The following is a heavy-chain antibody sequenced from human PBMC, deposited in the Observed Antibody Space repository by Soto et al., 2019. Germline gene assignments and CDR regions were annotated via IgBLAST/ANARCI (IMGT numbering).Heavy chain of an antibody. J-gene: IGHJ4*02. Sequence: QMQLVQSGPEVKKPGTSVKVSCKASGLTFTSSAMQWVRQARGQRLEWIGWIVVGSGNTNNAQKFQERVTITRDMSKSTAYMELNSLRYEDTAVYYCAAEAYCGGDCSQWGQGTLVTVSS. CDR3: AAEAYCGGDCSQ. V-gene: IGHV1-58*02. CDR2: IVVGSGNT. D-gene: IGHD2-21*02. CDR1: GLTFTSSA.